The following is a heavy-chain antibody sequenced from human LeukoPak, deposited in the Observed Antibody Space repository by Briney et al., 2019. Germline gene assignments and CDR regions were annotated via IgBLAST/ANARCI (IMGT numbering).Heavy chain of an antibody. CDR3: AKEQTPYSSSSDVY. V-gene: IGHV3-30*18. J-gene: IGHJ4*02. CDR1: GFTFSSYG. Sequence: GGSLRLSCAASGFTFSSYGMHWVRQAPGEGLEWVAVISHDGSVQKYGDSVKGRFTISRDNSKNTVHLQMNSLRAEDTALYYCAKEQTPYSSSSDVYWGQGTLVTVSS. D-gene: IGHD6-6*01. CDR2: ISHDGSVQ.